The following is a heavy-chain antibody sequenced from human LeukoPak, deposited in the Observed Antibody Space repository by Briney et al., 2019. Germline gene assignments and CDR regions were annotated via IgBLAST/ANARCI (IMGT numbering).Heavy chain of an antibody. CDR3: ARAEMATISD. V-gene: IGHV1-2*06. CDR2: INPNSGGT. Sequence: SVKVSCKASGYTFTGYYMHSVGQAPGPGREWMGRINPNSGGTNYAQMVQGRVNMTRDTSISTAYMELSTLRSDDTAVYHCARAEMATISDWGQGTLVTVSS. J-gene: IGHJ4*02. D-gene: IGHD5-24*01. CDR1: GYTFTGYY.